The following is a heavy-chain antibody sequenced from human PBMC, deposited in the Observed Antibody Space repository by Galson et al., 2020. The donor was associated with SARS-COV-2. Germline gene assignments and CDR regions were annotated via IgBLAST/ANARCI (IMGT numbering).Heavy chain of an antibody. D-gene: IGHD5-12*01. J-gene: IGHJ6*02. Sequence: ASVKVSCKASGYTFTSYDINWVRQATGQGLEWMGWMNPNSGNTGYAQKFQGRVTMTRNTSISTAYMELSSLRSEDTAVYYCARGEGDIVAAYDYYYYGMDVWGQGTTVTVSS. CDR3: ARGEGDIVAAYDYYYYGMDV. V-gene: IGHV1-8*01. CDR1: GYTFTSYD. CDR2: MNPNSGNT.